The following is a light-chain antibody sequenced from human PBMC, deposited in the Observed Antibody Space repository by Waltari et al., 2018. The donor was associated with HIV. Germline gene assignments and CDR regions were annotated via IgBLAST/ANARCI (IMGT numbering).Light chain of an antibody. Sequence: QVVVTHEPSLSVSPGGTVIVTCASSSGSVSSNPYSHWSQLKAGQPPRTFIYETEKGHPWTAGQFSGSLVGGRAALRRSGALPDEEADYYCLLSYSGVRVFGGGTKLTV. CDR3: LLSYSGVRV. J-gene: IGLJ3*02. V-gene: IGLV7-46*01. CDR2: ETE. CDR1: SGSVSSNPY.